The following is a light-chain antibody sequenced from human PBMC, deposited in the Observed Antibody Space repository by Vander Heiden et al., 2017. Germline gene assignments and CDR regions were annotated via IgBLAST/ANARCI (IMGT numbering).Light chain of an antibody. CDR2: DAS. V-gene: IGKV3-11*01. J-gene: IGKJ4*01. CDR3: LQRNIWPLT. Sequence: EIVLTQSPATLSLSPGERATLSCRASQSVVRYLAWYQQRPGRAPRLLIYDASKRATGIPARFSGSGSGTDFTLTISSLQSEDSAVYYCLQRNIWPLTFGGGTRVEIK. CDR1: QSVVRY.